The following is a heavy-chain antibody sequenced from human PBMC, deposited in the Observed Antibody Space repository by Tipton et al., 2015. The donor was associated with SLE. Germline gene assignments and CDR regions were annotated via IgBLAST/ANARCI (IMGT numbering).Heavy chain of an antibody. CDR2: IYYSGST. V-gene: IGHV4-39*07. Sequence: TLSLTCTVSGGSISSSSYYWGWIRQPPGKGLEWIGNIYYSGSTNYNPSLKSRVTISVDKSKNQFSLKLSSVTAADTAVYYCARDGIAVPGRGYFDCWGQGILVTVSS. J-gene: IGHJ4*02. D-gene: IGHD6-19*01. CDR1: GGSISSSSYY. CDR3: ARDGIAVPGRGYFDC.